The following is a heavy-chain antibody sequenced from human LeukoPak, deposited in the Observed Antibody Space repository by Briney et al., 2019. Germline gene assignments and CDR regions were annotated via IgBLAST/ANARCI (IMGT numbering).Heavy chain of an antibody. Sequence: SETLSLTCTVSGGSISSSTYCWGWIRQPPGKGLEWIGTIFYSGITYYNPSLKSRVTISVDTSKNQFSLKLSSVTAADTAVYYCARHGGSYYRPFDYWGQGILVTVSS. D-gene: IGHD1-26*01. CDR1: GGSISSSTYC. CDR3: ARHGGSYYRPFDY. J-gene: IGHJ4*02. CDR2: IFYSGIT. V-gene: IGHV4-39*01.